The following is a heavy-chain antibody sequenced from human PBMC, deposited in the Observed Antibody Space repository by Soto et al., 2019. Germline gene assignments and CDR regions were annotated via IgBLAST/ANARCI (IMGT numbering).Heavy chain of an antibody. CDR3: AKSPNFYCSSPNCYKYYFDH. Sequence: GGSLRLSCAASGFTFNTYGMHWVRQAPGKGLEWVAVISYDGSEKYYVDSVKGRFTISKDNSKNTLYLQMNSLRPEDTAVYYCAKSPNFYCSSPNCYKYYFDHWGQGTRVTVSS. CDR1: GFTFNTYG. V-gene: IGHV3-30*18. D-gene: IGHD2-2*02. CDR2: ISYDGSEK. J-gene: IGHJ4*02.